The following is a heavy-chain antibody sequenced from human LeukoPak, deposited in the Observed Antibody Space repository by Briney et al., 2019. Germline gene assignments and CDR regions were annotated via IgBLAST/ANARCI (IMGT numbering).Heavy chain of an antibody. CDR1: GYTFTSYG. CDR3: ARDLVTMVRGVIPTIGNWFDP. J-gene: IGHJ5*02. CDR2: ISAYNGNT. V-gene: IGHV1-18*01. Sequence: ASVKVSCKASGYTFTSYGISWVRQAPGQGLEWMGWISAYNGNTNYAQKLQGRVTMTTDTSTSTAYMELRSLRSDDTAVYYCARDLVTMVRGVIPTIGNWFDPWGQGTPVTVSS. D-gene: IGHD3-10*01.